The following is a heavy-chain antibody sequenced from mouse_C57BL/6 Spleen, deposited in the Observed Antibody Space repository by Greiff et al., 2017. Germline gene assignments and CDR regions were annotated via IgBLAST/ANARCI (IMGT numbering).Heavy chain of an antibody. V-gene: IGHV1-53*01. CDR2: INPSNGGT. Sequence: QVQLQQPGPELVKPGASVTLSCKASGYTFTSYWMHWVKQRPGQGLEWIGNINPSNGGTNYNEKFKSKATLTVDKSSSTAYMQLSSLTSEDSAVYYCAREGITTVPHLYVGVWGTGTTVTVSS. CDR1: GYTFTSYW. CDR3: AREGITTVPHLYVGV. J-gene: IGHJ1*03. D-gene: IGHD1-1*01.